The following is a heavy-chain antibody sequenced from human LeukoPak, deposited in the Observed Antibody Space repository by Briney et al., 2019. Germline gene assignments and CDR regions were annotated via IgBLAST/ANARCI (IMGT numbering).Heavy chain of an antibody. CDR1: GXTFSSYD. J-gene: IGHJ3*02. CDR2: IRDSGGST. V-gene: IGHV3-23*01. D-gene: IGHD1-26*01. Sequence: GGSLRLSCAASGXTFSSYDMTWVRQAPGRGLEWVSSIRDSGGSTDYADSVKGRFTISRDNSKNMLFLQMSSLRAEDTAVYYCAKKVGLGAFGIWGQGTMVTVSS. CDR3: AKKVGLGAFGI.